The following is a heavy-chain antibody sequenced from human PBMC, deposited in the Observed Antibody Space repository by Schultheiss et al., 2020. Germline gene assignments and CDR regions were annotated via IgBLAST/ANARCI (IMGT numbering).Heavy chain of an antibody. Sequence: GGSLRLSCAASGFTFSSYGMHWVRQAPGKGLEWVAVISYDGSNKYYADSVKGRFTISRDNSKNTLYLQMNSLRAEDTAVYYCARDRGGAARYNWFDPWGQGTLVTVYS. J-gene: IGHJ5*02. V-gene: IGHV3-30*03. CDR3: ARDRGGAARYNWFDP. CDR1: GFTFSSYG. CDR2: ISYDGSNK. D-gene: IGHD6-6*01.